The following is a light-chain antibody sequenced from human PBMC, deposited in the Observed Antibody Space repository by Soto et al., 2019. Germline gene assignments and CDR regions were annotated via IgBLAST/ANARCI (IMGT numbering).Light chain of an antibody. CDR1: QDVGKW. V-gene: IGKV1-12*01. CDR3: QQTNTFPLT. Sequence: DIQLTQSPSSLSASVGDRVTITCRASQDVGKWLAWYQQKPGTAPKLLIYGASSLQSGVPSRFSGSGSETDFTLTISSLQPEDSATYYCQQTNTFPLTFGGGTKVDIK. CDR2: GAS. J-gene: IGKJ4*01.